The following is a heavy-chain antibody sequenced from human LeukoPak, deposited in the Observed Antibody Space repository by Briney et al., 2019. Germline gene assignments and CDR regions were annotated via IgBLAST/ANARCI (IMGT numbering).Heavy chain of an antibody. D-gene: IGHD3-10*01. V-gene: IGHV1-46*01. Sequence: ASVKVSCKTSGYTFSTYYMHWVRQAPRQGLEWLGIIHPTDGSTSYTQKIQGRFTMTRATATATVYLELSSLRSEDTDVYWCARANGGGLDYWGQGTLITVSS. CDR3: ARANGGGLDY. CDR2: IHPTDGST. J-gene: IGHJ4*02. CDR1: GYTFSTYY.